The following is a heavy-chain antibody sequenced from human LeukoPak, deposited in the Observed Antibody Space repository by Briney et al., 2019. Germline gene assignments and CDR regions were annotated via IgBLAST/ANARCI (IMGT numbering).Heavy chain of an antibody. Sequence: ASVKVSCKASGYTFTGYYMHWVRQAPGQRLEWMGWINPNSGGTNYAQKFQGRVTMTRDTSISTAYMELSRLRSDDTAVYYCATHPRGSGWYYGMDVWGQGTTVTVSS. D-gene: IGHD6-19*01. J-gene: IGHJ6*02. CDR2: INPNSGGT. V-gene: IGHV1-2*02. CDR3: ATHPRGSGWYYGMDV. CDR1: GYTFTGYY.